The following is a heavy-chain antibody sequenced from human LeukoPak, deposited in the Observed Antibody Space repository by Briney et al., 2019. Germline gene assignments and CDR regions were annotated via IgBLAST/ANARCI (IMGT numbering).Heavy chain of an antibody. Sequence: PGGSLRLSCAASGFTFSTFSMNWVRQSPGKGLEWVSSISAVGSVYYADSVKCRFTVSRDNGKSSLYLQINSLRVEDTAVYYCARDKYWFDPWGQGTLVTVSS. D-gene: IGHD6-6*01. CDR1: GFTFSTFS. CDR2: ISAVGSV. CDR3: ARDKYWFDP. J-gene: IGHJ5*02. V-gene: IGHV3-48*01.